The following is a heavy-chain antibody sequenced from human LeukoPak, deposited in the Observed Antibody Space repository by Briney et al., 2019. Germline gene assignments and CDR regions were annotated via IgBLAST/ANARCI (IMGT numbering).Heavy chain of an antibody. Sequence: KPSETLSLTCTVSGGSISNYYWSWIRQPPGKGLEWIGYIYYSGSTNYNPSLQSRVTISVDTSKNHFSLKLSSVTAADTAVYYCARSNWESLNFDFWGQGDLVTVSS. CDR2: IYYSGST. J-gene: IGHJ4*02. V-gene: IGHV4-59*01. CDR1: GGSISNYY. D-gene: IGHD7-27*01. CDR3: ARSNWESLNFDF.